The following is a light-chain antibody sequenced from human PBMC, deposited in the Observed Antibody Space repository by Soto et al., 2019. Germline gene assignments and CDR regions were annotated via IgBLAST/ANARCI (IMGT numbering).Light chain of an antibody. CDR3: QQYNNWPRT. CDR1: QSVSSN. V-gene: IGKV3-15*01. J-gene: IGKJ1*01. Sequence: EIVMTQSPATLSVSPGERATLSCRASQSVSSNLAWYQQEPGQAPRLLIYGASTRATGIPARFSGSGSGTEFTLTISSLQSEAFAVYYCQQYNNWPRTFGQGTKVEIK. CDR2: GAS.